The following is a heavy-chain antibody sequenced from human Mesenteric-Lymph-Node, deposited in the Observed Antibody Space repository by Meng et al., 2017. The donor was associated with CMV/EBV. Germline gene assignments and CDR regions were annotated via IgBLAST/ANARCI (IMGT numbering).Heavy chain of an antibody. CDR3: ARPVTGYAFDI. D-gene: IGHD1-20*01. CDR2: IIPILGIA. CDR1: GYTFINYF. J-gene: IGHJ3*02. V-gene: IGHV1-69*10. Sequence: SVKVSCKASGYTFINYFMHWVRQAPGQGLEWMGGIIPILGIANYAQKFQGRVTITADKSTSTAYMELSSLRSEDTAVYYCARPVTGYAFDIWGQGTMVTVSS.